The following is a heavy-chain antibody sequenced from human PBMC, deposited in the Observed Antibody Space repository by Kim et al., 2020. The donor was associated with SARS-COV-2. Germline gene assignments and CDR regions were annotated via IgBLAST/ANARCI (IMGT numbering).Heavy chain of an antibody. CDR2: ISGDGRKI. CDR1: GFNFDDYA. Sequence: GGSLRLSCAASGFNFDDYAMHWVRQAPGKGLEWVSYISGDGRKIYYAGSVRGRFTISRDNTRNSLYLQMNNLRNEDTALYYCAKWEGDRMGYYYHVLDVWGRGTTVTVSS. V-gene: IGHV3-43*02. J-gene: IGHJ6*02. CDR3: AKWEGDRMGYYYHVLDV. D-gene: IGHD1-26*01.